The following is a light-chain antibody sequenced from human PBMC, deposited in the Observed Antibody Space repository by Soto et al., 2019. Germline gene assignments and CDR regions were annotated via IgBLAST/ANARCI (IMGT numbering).Light chain of an antibody. V-gene: IGKV1-5*01. CDR3: LQGYKTCWT. J-gene: IGKJ1*01. CDR1: QSISSW. CDR2: DAS. Sequence: DIRMTQAPSTLFAYVKDRVTITCRASQSISSWLAWYQQKPGKAPKLLIYDASSLESGVSSRFSGSGSGTHFTLTISSLQPEDSATYDCLQGYKTCWTFAQGTKVDIK.